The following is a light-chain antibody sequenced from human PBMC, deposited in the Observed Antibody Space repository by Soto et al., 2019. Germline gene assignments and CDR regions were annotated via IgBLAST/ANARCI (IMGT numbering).Light chain of an antibody. Sequence: QSVLTKPASVSGSPGQSGTISCTGASSDVGGYDYVSWYQQHPGKAPKLILYEVNNRPSGVSNHFSGSKSGNTASLIISGLQADDEADYYCSSYSTTSTLVFGSGTKLTVL. V-gene: IGLV2-14*01. CDR2: EVN. J-gene: IGLJ1*01. CDR1: SSDVGGYDY. CDR3: SSYSTTSTLV.